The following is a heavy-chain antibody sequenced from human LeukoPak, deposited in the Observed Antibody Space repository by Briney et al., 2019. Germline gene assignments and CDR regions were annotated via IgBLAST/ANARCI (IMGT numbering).Heavy chain of an antibody. CDR1: GFTFSGFS. D-gene: IGHD3-10*01. Sequence: RAGGSLRLSCAASGFTFSGFSMSWVRQSPTMGLEWVANIKQDGSERYYVDSVKGRFTISRDNAKNSLSLQMNNLRVEDTAVYYCARAGSHWHYVYWGQGTVVTVSS. CDR3: ARAGSHWHYVY. CDR2: IKQDGSER. V-gene: IGHV3-7*01. J-gene: IGHJ4*02.